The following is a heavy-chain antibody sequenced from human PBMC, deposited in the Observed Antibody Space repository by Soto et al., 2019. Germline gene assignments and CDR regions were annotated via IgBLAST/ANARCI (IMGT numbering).Heavy chain of an antibody. J-gene: IGHJ6*02. D-gene: IGHD3-22*01. Sequence: ASVKVSCKASGYTFTSYYMHWVRQATGQGLEWMGIINPSGGSTSYAQKFQGRVTMTRDTSTNTAYMELRSLRSDDTAMYYCARGGYYDSSGSRNYHYYGMNVWGQGTTVTAP. CDR1: GYTFTSYY. CDR3: ARGGYYDSSGSRNYHYYGMNV. V-gene: IGHV1-46*01. CDR2: INPSGGST.